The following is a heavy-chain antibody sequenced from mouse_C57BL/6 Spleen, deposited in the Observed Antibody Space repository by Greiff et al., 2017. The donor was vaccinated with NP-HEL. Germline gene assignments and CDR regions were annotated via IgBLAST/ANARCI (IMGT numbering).Heavy chain of an antibody. CDR3: ARRTEGQLRLRIYAMDY. J-gene: IGHJ4*01. CDR2: INPNNGGT. D-gene: IGHD3-2*02. Sequence: VQLQQSGPELVKPGASVKISCKASGYTFTDYYMNWVKQSHGKSLEWIGDINPNNGGTSYNQKFKGKATLTVDKSSSTAYMELRSLTSEDSAVYYCARRTEGQLRLRIYAMDYWGQGTSVTVSS. CDR1: GYTFTDYY. V-gene: IGHV1-26*01.